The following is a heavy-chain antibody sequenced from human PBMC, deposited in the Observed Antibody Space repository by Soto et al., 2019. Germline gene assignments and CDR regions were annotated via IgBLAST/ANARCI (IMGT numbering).Heavy chain of an antibody. CDR3: AGGRWVQLPGY. Sequence: QVQLQESGPGLVKPSETLSLTCTVSGGSISDYNWSWIRQPPGKGLEWIGYIYYSGTSGSTNYNPSLKSXXTXSXXTSKNQCSLKLTSVTAADTAVYYCAGGRWVQLPGYWGQGMLVTVSS. CDR2: IYYSGTSGST. CDR1: GGSISDYN. D-gene: IGHD5-12*01. V-gene: IGHV4-59*01. J-gene: IGHJ4*02.